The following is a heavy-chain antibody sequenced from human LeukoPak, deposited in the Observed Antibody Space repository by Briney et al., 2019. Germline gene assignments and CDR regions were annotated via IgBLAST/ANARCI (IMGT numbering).Heavy chain of an antibody. J-gene: IGHJ5*02. D-gene: IGHD2-21*01. V-gene: IGHV3-21*01. CDR1: GFTFSSYS. Sequence: GGSLRLSCAASGFTFSSYSLNWVRQAPGKGLEWVSSISSSSSYIYYADSVKGRFTISRDNAKNSLYLQMDSLRAEDTAVYYCARDGVEFYNWFDPWGQGTLVTVSS. CDR3: ARDGVEFYNWFDP. CDR2: ISSSSSYI.